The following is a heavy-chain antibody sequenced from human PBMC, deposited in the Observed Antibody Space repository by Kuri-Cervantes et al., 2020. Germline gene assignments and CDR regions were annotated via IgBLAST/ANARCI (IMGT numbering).Heavy chain of an antibody. CDR1: GFTFSSFG. Sequence: GESLKISCAASGFTFSSFGMHWVRQAPGKGLEWVSYISSSSSTIYYADSVKGRFTISRDNAKNSLYLQMDSLRAEDTAVYYCARVNEYSSGWYFDYWGQGTLVTVSS. J-gene: IGHJ4*02. V-gene: IGHV3-48*01. CDR2: ISSSSSTI. CDR3: ARVNEYSSGWYFDY. D-gene: IGHD6-19*01.